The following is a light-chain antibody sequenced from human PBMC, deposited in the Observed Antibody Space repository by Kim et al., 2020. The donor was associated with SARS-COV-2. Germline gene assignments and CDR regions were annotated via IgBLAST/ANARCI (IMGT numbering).Light chain of an antibody. CDR3: QQYDSYPRT. CDR2: AAS. Sequence: IQMTQSPSSLSASVGDRVTISCRASQGIKSWLAWYQLKPGQAPKSLIYAASSLQSGVPSRFSGSGSGTDFSLTISSLQPEDFATYYCQQYDSYPRTFGQGTKVDIK. CDR1: QGIKSW. V-gene: IGKV1D-16*01. J-gene: IGKJ1*01.